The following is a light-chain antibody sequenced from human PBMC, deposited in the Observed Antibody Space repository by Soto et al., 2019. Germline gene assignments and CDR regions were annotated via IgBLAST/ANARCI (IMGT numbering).Light chain of an antibody. J-gene: IGLJ2*01. CDR3: SSYAGSKNLV. CDR2: EVS. Sequence: QSALTQPPSASGSPGQSVTISCTGTSSDVGGYNYVSWYQQHPGKAPKLMIYEVSKRPSGVPDRFSGSKSGNTASLTVSGLQAEDEADYYCSSYAGSKNLVFGGGTQLPV. V-gene: IGLV2-8*01. CDR1: SSDVGGYNY.